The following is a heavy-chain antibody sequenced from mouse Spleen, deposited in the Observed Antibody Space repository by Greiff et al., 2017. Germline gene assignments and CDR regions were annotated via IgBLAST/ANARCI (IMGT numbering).Heavy chain of an antibody. D-gene: IGHD2-1*01. V-gene: IGHV5-6-4*01. CDR3: TREFYGNDWYFDV. Sequence: EVKLVESGGGLVKPGGSLKLSCAASGFTFSSYTMSWVRQTPEKRLEWVATISSGGSYTYYPDSVKGRFTISKDNAKNTLYLQMSSLKSEDTAMYYCTREFYGNDWYFDVWGAGTTVTVSS. CDR2: ISSGGSYT. J-gene: IGHJ1*01. CDR1: GFTFSSYT.